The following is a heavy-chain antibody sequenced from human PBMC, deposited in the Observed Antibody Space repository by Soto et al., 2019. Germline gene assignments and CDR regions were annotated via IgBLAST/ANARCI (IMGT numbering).Heavy chain of an antibody. Sequence: LRLSCAASGFTFSSYGMHWVRQAPGKGLEWVAVIWYDGSNKYYADSVKGRFTISRDNSKNTLYLQMNSLRAEDTAVYYCARSYYYDSSGYYYWGQGTLVTVSS. V-gene: IGHV3-33*01. D-gene: IGHD3-22*01. CDR1: GFTFSSYG. CDR3: ARSYYYDSSGYYY. J-gene: IGHJ4*02. CDR2: IWYDGSNK.